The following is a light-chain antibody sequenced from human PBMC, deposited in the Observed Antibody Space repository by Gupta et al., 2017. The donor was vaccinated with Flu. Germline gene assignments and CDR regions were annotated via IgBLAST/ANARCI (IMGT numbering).Light chain of an antibody. J-gene: IGKJ4*01. CDR2: WAS. Sequence: PDSLAVALGERATFNCKSSQSIFYNSNNKNFLALYQQKPGQPPKLLICWASTRESGVPDRFSGSGSATDFTLTISSLQAEDVAIYYCQQYYSAPLTFGGGTKVEIK. CDR3: QQYYSAPLT. CDR1: QSIFYNSNNKNF. V-gene: IGKV4-1*01.